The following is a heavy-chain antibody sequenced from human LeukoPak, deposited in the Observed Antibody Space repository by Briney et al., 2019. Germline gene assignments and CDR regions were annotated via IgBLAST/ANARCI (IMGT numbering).Heavy chain of an antibody. CDR2: VSTYNGNT. CDR3: ARPHSLGGSFYVFDY. Sequence: ASVKVSCKTSGYTFTTYNIAWVRQAPGQGLEWVGWVSTYNGNTDYAQTVQGRVAMTTETSTNTAYMDLRSLRPDDTAVYYCARPHSLGGSFYVFDYWGQGTLITVSS. CDR1: GYTFTTYN. D-gene: IGHD1-26*01. V-gene: IGHV1-18*01. J-gene: IGHJ4*02.